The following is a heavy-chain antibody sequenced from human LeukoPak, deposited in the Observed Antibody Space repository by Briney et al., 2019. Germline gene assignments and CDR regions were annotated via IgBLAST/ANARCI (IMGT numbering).Heavy chain of an antibody. J-gene: IGHJ5*02. D-gene: IGHD6-13*01. CDR1: GGSISSYY. CDR2: IYTSGST. V-gene: IGHV4-4*09. Sequence: SETPSLTCTASGGSISSYYWSWIRQPPGKGLEWIGYIYTSGSTNYSPSLKSRVTITVDTSKNQFSLKLSSVTAADTAVYYCARHPSSSSWYGPGNWFDPWGQGTLVTVSS. CDR3: ARHPSSSSWYGPGNWFDP.